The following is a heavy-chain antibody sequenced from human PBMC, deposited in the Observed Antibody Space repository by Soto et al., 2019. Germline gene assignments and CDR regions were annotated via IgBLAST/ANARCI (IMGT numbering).Heavy chain of an antibody. CDR2: IYPGNSDA. D-gene: IGHD6-19*01. CDR3: ARQGDMAATPADAFDI. V-gene: IGHV5-51*01. J-gene: IGHJ3*02. CDR1: GGTFINHG. Sequence: GESLKISCKVAGGTFINHGIAWVRQMPGKGLEWMGIIYPGNSDARYSPSFAGQVTISVDKSITTAYLHWSSLEASDSAVYYCARQGDMAATPADAFDISGQGTFVTVSS.